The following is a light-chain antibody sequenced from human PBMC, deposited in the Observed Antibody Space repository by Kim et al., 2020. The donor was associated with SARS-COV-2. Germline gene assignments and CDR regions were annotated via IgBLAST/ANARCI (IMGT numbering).Light chain of an antibody. J-gene: IGLJ2*01. CDR1: SLRSYY. CDR2: GKN. CDR3: NSRDSSGGDVV. V-gene: IGLV3-19*01. Sequence: SSELTQDPAVSVVLGQTVRITCQGDSLRSYYASWYQQKPGQAPVLVIYGKNNRPSGIPDRFSGSSSGNTASLTITGAQAEDEADYYCNSRDSSGGDVVFG.